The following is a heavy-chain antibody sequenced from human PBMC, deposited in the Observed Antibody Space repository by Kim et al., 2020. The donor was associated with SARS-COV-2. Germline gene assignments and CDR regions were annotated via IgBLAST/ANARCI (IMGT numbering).Heavy chain of an antibody. V-gene: IGHV3-7*01. Sequence: VDSLQGRFTIPTDNAKNPLYLKMNSLRSQDTAVYYWARGDSSSWPYFDYWGQGTLVTVSS. D-gene: IGHD6-13*01. CDR3: ARGDSSSWPYFDY. J-gene: IGHJ4*02.